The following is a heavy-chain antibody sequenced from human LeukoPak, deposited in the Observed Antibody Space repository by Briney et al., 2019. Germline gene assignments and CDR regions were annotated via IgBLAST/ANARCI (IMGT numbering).Heavy chain of an antibody. Sequence: SETLSLTCTVSGGSISSSSYYWGWIRQPPGKGLEWIGSIYYSGSTYYNPSLKSRVTISVDTSKNQFSLKLIAVTAADTAVYYCARVAYYYDSSGSVYYYYYMDVWGKGTTVTVSS. J-gene: IGHJ6*03. CDR3: ARVAYYYDSSGSVYYYYYMDV. V-gene: IGHV4-39*07. CDR1: GGSISSSSYY. D-gene: IGHD3-22*01. CDR2: IYYSGST.